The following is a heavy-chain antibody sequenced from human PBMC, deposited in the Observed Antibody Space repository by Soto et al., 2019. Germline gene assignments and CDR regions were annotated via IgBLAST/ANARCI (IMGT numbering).Heavy chain of an antibody. CDR2: ISGSGGST. CDR1: GFTFSSYA. D-gene: IGHD3-10*01. J-gene: IGHJ6*03. Sequence: PGGSLRLSCAASGFTFSSYAMSWVRQAPGKGLEWVSAISGSGGSTYYADSVKGRFTISRDNSENTLYLQMNSLRAEDTAVYYCAKVLGFGEPGRDYYYYYMDVWGKGTTVTVSS. V-gene: IGHV3-23*01. CDR3: AKVLGFGEPGRDYYYYYMDV.